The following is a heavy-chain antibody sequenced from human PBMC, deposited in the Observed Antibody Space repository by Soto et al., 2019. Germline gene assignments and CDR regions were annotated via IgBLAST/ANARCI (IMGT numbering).Heavy chain of an antibody. CDR1: GFTFSSYG. J-gene: IGHJ6*02. CDR2: MCDDGSNK. V-gene: IGHV3-33*01. Sequence: QVQLVASGGGVVQPGRSLRLSCAASGFTFSSYGMHWVRQAPGKGLAWVAGMCDDGSNKYYADSVKGRFTISRDNSKNTLYLQMNRLRGEDTAVYYFASEYCSGGSCYYYGMDVWGQGTTVTVSS. D-gene: IGHD2-15*01. CDR3: ASEYCSGGSCYYYGMDV.